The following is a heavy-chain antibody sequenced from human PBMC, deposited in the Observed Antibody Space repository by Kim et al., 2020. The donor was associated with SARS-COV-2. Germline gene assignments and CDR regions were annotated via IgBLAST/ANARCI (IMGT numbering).Heavy chain of an antibody. D-gene: IGHD2-21*01. CDR3: AREGMSSYGGYIDY. J-gene: IGHJ4*02. Sequence: AQKLQGRVTMTTDTSTSTAYMELRSLRSDDTAVYYCAREGMSSYGGYIDYWGQGTLVTVSS. V-gene: IGHV1-18*01.